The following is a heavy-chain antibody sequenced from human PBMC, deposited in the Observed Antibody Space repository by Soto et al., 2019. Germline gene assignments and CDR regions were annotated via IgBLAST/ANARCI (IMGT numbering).Heavy chain of an antibody. D-gene: IGHD3-22*01. CDR2: MSPNGNNQ. Sequence: PGGSLRLSCAAPGFTFSIYALHWVRQAPGKGLEWVAVMSPNGNNQYYADSVKGRFTISRDTSKSTLYLQMTSLRPDDTAVYYCATGANFYYDTSRYWVQGTLVTVSS. V-gene: IGHV3-30-3*01. CDR1: GFTFSIYA. J-gene: IGHJ4*02. CDR3: ATGANFYYDTSRY.